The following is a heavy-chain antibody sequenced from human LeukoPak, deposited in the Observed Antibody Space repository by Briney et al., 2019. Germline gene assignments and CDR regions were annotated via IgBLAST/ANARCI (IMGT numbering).Heavy chain of an antibody. CDR2: ISGYNGNT. Sequence: GASVKVSCKASGYTFTSYDVNWVRPAPGQGLEWMGWISGYNGNTDYAQKLQGRVTMTTDTSTSTAYMELRSLRSDDTAVCYCARSLAVAGTLGYWGQGTLVTVSS. CDR3: ARSLAVAGTLGY. CDR1: GYTFTSYD. V-gene: IGHV1-18*01. D-gene: IGHD6-19*01. J-gene: IGHJ4*02.